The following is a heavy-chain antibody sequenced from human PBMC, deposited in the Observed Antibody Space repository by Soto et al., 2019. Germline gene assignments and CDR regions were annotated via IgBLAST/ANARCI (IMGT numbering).Heavy chain of an antibody. D-gene: IGHD5-12*01. Sequence: GESLKISFKGSGYSFTSYWISWVRQMPGKGLEWMVRIDPSDSYTNYSPSFQGHVTISADKSISTAYLQWSSLKASDTAMYYCARRLVATSDYYYGMDVWGQGTTVTVS. J-gene: IGHJ6*02. V-gene: IGHV5-10-1*01. CDR2: IDPSDSYT. CDR3: ARRLVATSDYYYGMDV. CDR1: GYSFTSYW.